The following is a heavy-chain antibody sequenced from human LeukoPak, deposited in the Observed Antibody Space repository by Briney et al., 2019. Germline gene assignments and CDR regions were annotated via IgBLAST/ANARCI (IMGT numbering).Heavy chain of an antibody. Sequence: SETLSLTCSLSGGSISSDDYYWAWIRQPPGKGLEWIGSIYYSGSTYYNPSLKSRVTMSVDTSKNQFSLKLSSVTAADTAVYYCAREAHHVDTAMVDPFDYWGQGTLVTVSS. V-gene: IGHV4-39*07. CDR1: GGSISSDDYY. J-gene: IGHJ4*02. D-gene: IGHD5-18*01. CDR2: IYYSGST. CDR3: AREAHHVDTAMVDPFDY.